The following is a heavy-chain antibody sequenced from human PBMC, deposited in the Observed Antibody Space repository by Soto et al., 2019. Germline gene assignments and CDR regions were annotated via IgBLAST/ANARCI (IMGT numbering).Heavy chain of an antibody. Sequence: ASVKVSCKASGYTFTSYAMHWVRQAPGQRLEWMGWINAGNGNTKYSQKFQGRVTITRDTSASTAYMELSSLRSEDTAVYYCARYVPPQYYDSSGYYYYWWQGTLVSVSS. CDR2: INAGNGNT. V-gene: IGHV1-3*01. J-gene: IGHJ4*02. CDR3: ARYVPPQYYDSSGYYYY. CDR1: GYTFTSYA. D-gene: IGHD3-22*01.